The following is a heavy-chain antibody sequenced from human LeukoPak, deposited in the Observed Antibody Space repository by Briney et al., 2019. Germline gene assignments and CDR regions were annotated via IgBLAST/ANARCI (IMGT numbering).Heavy chain of an antibody. J-gene: IGHJ5*02. V-gene: IGHV1-46*01. Sequence: ASVKVSCKASGYTFTSYYMHWVRQAPGQGLEWMGIINPSGGSTSYAQKFQGRVTMTRDTSTSTVYMELSSLRSEDTAVYYCARDREYSSSWCSNWFDPWGQGTLVTVSS. CDR1: GYTFTSYY. D-gene: IGHD6-13*01. CDR3: ARDREYSSSWCSNWFDP. CDR2: INPSGGST.